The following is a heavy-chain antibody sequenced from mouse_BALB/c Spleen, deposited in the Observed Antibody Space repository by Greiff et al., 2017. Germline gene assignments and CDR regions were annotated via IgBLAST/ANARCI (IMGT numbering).Heavy chain of an antibody. D-gene: IGHD1-1*01. CDR2: IDPANGNT. V-gene: IGHV14-3*02. CDR1: GFNIKDTY. CDR3: ARSEVYYGSSYAMDY. J-gene: IGHJ4*01. Sequence: DVQLQESGAELVKPGASVKLSCPASGFNIKDTYMPWVKQRPEQGLEWIGRIDPANGNTKYDPKFQGKAPITADTSSNTAYLQLSSLTSEDTAVYYCARSEVYYGSSYAMDYWGKGTSVTVSS.